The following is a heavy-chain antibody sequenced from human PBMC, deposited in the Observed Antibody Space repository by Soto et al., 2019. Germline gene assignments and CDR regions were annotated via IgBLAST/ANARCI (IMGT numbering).Heavy chain of an antibody. D-gene: IGHD3-10*01. J-gene: IGHJ1*01. V-gene: IGHV3-23*01. Sequence: EVQLLESGGGLVQPGGSLRLSCAASGFTFSSYAMSWVRQAPGKGLEWVSAISGSGGSTYYADSVKGRFTISRDNSKNTLYLQMNSLRAEDTAVYYCAKWSLAGMSGGSEYFQHWGQGTLVTVSS. CDR2: ISGSGGST. CDR3: AKWSLAGMSGGSEYFQH. CDR1: GFTFSSYA.